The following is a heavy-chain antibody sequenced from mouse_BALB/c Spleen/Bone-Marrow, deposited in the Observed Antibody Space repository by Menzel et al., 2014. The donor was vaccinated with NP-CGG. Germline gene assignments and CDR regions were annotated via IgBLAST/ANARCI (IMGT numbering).Heavy chain of an antibody. D-gene: IGHD1-2*01. CDR2: ISGGSSTI. J-gene: IGHJ4*01. Sequence: EVKLVESGGGLVQPGGSRKLSCAASGFTFSSFGMHWVRQAPEKGLEWVAYISGGSSTIYYADTVKGRITISRDNPKNTLFLQMTSLRSEDTAMYYCARGVYGYVKYAMDYWGQGTSVTVSS. CDR3: ARGVYGYVKYAMDY. V-gene: IGHV5-17*02. CDR1: GFTFSSFG.